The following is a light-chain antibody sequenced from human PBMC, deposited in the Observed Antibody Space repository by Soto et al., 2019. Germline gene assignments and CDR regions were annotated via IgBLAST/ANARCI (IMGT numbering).Light chain of an antibody. CDR3: QQYNNWNPDRT. V-gene: IGKV3-15*01. J-gene: IGKJ1*01. Sequence: EIVMTQSPATLSVSPGERATLSCRASQSCGSNLAWYQQKPGQAPRILIYGASTRDTGIPARFSGSGSGTEFTVTISSLKSQHFAISVCQQYNNWNPDRTVGQGTKVEIK. CDR1: QSCGSN. CDR2: GAS.